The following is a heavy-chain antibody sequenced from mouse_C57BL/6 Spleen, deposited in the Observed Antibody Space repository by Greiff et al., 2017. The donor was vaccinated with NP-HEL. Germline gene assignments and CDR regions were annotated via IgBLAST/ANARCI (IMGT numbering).Heavy chain of an antibody. CDR2: IDPSDSYT. CDR3: AGGQLRLPFAY. CDR1: GYTFTSYW. Sequence: QVQLQQPGAELVKPGDSVKLSCKASGYTFTSYWIQWVKQRPGQGLEWIGEIDPSDSYTNYNQKFKGKATLTVDTSSSTAYMQLSSLTSEDSAVYYCAGGQLRLPFAYWGQGTLVTVSA. V-gene: IGHV1-50*01. D-gene: IGHD3-2*02. J-gene: IGHJ3*01.